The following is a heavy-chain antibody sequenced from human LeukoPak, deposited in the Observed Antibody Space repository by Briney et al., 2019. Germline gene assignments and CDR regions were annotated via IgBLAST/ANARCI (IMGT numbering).Heavy chain of an antibody. Sequence: PSETLSLTCAVYGGSFSGYYWSWIRQPPGKGLEWIGEINHSGSTNYNPSLKSRVTISVDTSKNQFSLKLSSVTAADTAVYYCARVVVTATLDYWGQGNLVTVSS. V-gene: IGHV4-34*01. CDR2: INHSGST. J-gene: IGHJ4*02. CDR3: ARVVVTATLDY. CDR1: GGSFSGYY. D-gene: IGHD2-21*02.